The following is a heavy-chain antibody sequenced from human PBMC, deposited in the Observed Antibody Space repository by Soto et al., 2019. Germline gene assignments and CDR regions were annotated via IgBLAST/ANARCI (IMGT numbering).Heavy chain of an antibody. CDR2: ISAYNGNT. CDR3: ARDLTYYDFWSGTYGMDV. J-gene: IGHJ6*02. V-gene: IGHV1-18*04. CDR1: GYTFTSYG. Sequence: ASVKVSCKASGYTFTSYGISWVRQAPGQGLEWMGWISAYNGNTNYAQKLQGRVTMTTDTSTSTAYMELRSLRSDDTAVYYCARDLTYYDFWSGTYGMDVWGQGTTVTVSS. D-gene: IGHD3-3*01.